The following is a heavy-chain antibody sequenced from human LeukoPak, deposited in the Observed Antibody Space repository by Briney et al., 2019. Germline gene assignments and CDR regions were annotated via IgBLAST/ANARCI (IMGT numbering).Heavy chain of an antibody. Sequence: ASVKVSCKASGYTFTNYYMHWVRQAPGQGLQWMGIISPSGGSTTYAQKFQGRVTMTTDTSTSTAYMELRSLRSDDTAVYYCARDMALPQAFDIWGQGTMVTVSS. J-gene: IGHJ3*02. CDR2: ISPSGGST. V-gene: IGHV1-46*01. CDR1: GYTFTNYY. D-gene: IGHD3-10*01. CDR3: ARDMALPQAFDI.